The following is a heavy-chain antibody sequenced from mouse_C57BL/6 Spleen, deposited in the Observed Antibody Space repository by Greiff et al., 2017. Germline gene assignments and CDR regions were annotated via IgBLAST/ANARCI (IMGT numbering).Heavy chain of an antibody. V-gene: IGHV14-2*01. CDR3: ARRATVVATDAMDY. CDR2: IDPEDGET. Sequence: SGAELVKPGASVKLSCTASGFNIKDYYMHWVKQRTEQGLEWIGRIDPEDGETKYAPKFQGKATITADTSANTAYRQLSSLTSEDTAVYYCARRATVVATDAMDYWGQGTSVTVSS. CDR1: GFNIKDYY. D-gene: IGHD1-1*01. J-gene: IGHJ4*01.